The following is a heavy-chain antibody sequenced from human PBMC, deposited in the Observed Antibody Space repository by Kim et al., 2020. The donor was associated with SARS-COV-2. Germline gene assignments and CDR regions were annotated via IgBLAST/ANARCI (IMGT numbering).Heavy chain of an antibody. V-gene: IGHV4-39*01. D-gene: IGHD6-13*01. CDR3: ARLPGIAAADTPG. Sequence: YNPSLKSRVTISVDTSKNQFSLKLSSVTAADTAVYYCARLPGIAAADTPGWGQGTLVTVSS. J-gene: IGHJ4*02.